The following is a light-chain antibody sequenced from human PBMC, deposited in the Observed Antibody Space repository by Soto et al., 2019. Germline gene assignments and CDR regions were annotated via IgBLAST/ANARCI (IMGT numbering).Light chain of an antibody. V-gene: IGLV4-69*01. Sequence: QLVLTQSPSASASLGASVKLTCTLSSGHSSYAIAWHQQQPEKGPRYLMKLDSDGSHTKGDAIPDRFSGSSSGAERYLTISSLQSEDEADYYRQTWGTGIHVVFGGGPKLTVL. CDR3: QTWGTGIHVV. CDR1: SGHSSYA. CDR2: LDSDGSH. J-gene: IGLJ2*01.